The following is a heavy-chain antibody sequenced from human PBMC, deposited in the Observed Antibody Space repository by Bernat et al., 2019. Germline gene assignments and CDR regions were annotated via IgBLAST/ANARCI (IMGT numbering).Heavy chain of an antibody. J-gene: IGHJ6*04. CDR2: IYYSGST. Sequence: QVQLQESGPGLVKPSQTLSLTCTVSGGSISSGGYYWSWIRQHPGKGLEWNGYIYYSGSTYYNPSLKGRVTISLDTSKNQFSLKLSSVTAADTAGYYCARGRMTTVTTQTYGDHVWGKGTTVTVSS. CDR1: GGSISSGGYY. D-gene: IGHD4-17*01. V-gene: IGHV4-31*03. CDR3: ARGRMTTVTTQTYGDHV.